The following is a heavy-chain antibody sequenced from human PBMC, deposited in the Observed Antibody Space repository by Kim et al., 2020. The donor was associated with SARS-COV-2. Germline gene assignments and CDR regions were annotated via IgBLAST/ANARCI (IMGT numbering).Heavy chain of an antibody. CDR2: ISDDGSNK. J-gene: IGHJ4*02. V-gene: IGHV3-30*18. D-gene: IGHD2-8*02. CDR3: AKARVGGYCTGGVCYGPLDY. Sequence: GGSLRLSCAASGFTFSNYGMHWVRQAPGKGLEWVAVISDDGSNKNYVDSVKGRFTISRDNSKDTLYLQLDSLGPEDTAVYYCAKARVGGYCTGGVCYGPLDYWGQGTPVIVSS. CDR1: GFTFSNYG.